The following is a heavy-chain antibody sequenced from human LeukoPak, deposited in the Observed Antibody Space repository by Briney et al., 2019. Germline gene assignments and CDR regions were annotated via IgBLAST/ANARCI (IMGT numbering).Heavy chain of an antibody. J-gene: IGHJ4*02. CDR3: ATTPGVTTALYFDY. CDR2: ITPILGIA. Sequence: EASVKVSCKASGGTFSSYTISWVRQPPGQGLEWMGRITPILGIANYAQKFQGRVTITADKSTSTAYMELSSLRSEDTAVYYCATTPGVTTALYFDYWGQGTLVTVSS. V-gene: IGHV1-69*02. D-gene: IGHD4-11*01. CDR1: GGTFSSYT.